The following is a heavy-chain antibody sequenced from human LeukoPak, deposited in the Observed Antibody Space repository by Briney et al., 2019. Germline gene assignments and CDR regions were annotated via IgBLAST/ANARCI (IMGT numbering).Heavy chain of an antibody. CDR1: GGSIHSGSHY. V-gene: IGHV4-39*02. D-gene: IGHD3-22*01. CDR2: IYYSGST. Sequence: SETLSLTCTVSGGSIHSGSHYWAWIRQPPGKGLEWIGSIYYSGSTYYNPSLENRVTISIDTSKNHFSLKLSSLSAADTSVYYCAKRDDSGGNLVDLWGQGTLVTVS. CDR3: AKRDDSGGNLVDL. J-gene: IGHJ4*02.